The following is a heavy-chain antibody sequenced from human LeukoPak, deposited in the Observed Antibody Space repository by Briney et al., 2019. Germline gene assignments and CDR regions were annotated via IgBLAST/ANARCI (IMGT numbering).Heavy chain of an antibody. Sequence: GGSLRLSCAASGFTFSSYAMSWVRQAPGKGLEWVSAISGSGGSTYYADSVKGRFTISRDNSKNTLYLQMNSLRAEDTAVYYCAKDPYYDFWSGYPSAYYFDYWGQGTLVTVSS. CDR2: ISGSGGST. CDR1: GFTFSSYA. D-gene: IGHD3-3*01. J-gene: IGHJ4*02. V-gene: IGHV3-23*01. CDR3: AKDPYYDFWSGYPSAYYFDY.